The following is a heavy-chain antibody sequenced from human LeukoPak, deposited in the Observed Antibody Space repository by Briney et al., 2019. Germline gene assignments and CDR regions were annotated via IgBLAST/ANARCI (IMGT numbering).Heavy chain of an antibody. CDR3: VRSIIVVVAAGALDI. J-gene: IGHJ3*02. CDR1: GDSISSYY. CDR2: IYHSGNT. Sequence: SETLSLTCTVSGDSISSYYWSWIRQPPGKGLEWIGYIYHSGNTNSNPSLKSRVTISVDTTKNQFSLKLSSVTAADTAVYYCVRSIIVVVAAGALDIWGQGTMVTVSS. D-gene: IGHD2-21*02. V-gene: IGHV4-59*08.